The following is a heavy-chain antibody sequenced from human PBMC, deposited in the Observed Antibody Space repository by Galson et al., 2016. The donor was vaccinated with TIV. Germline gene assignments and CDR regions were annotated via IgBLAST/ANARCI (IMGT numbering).Heavy chain of an antibody. Sequence: SLRLSCAASGFTFSDYWMHWVRRAPGRGLEWLANIKQDGSVTFHAGAVKGRFAISRDNARNSLYLQMDSLRVDDSAVYYCANFAENYWGRGTLVTVSS. CDR3: ANFAENY. J-gene: IGHJ4*02. CDR1: GFTFSDYW. V-gene: IGHV3-7*01. CDR2: IKQDGSVT. D-gene: IGHD3-9*01.